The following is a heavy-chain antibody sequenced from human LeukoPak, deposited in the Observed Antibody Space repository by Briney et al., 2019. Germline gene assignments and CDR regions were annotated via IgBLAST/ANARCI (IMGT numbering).Heavy chain of an antibody. CDR1: GGSTSSGSYY. CDR2: IYTTGSTTGST. Sequence: PSQTLSLTCTVSGGSTSSGSYYWNWIRQPAGKGLEWIGRIYTTGSTTGSTTYNPSLKSRVTISIDTSKTHFSLELSSVTAADTAVFYCARVNYCSSSGYYCYMDVWGKGTTVTVSS. V-gene: IGHV4-61*02. J-gene: IGHJ6*03. D-gene: IGHD6-6*01. CDR3: ARVNYCSSSGYYCYMDV.